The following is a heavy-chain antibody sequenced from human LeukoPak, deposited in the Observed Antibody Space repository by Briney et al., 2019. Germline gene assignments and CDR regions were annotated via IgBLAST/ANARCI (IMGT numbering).Heavy chain of an antibody. D-gene: IGHD3-22*01. CDR2: IIPIFGTA. V-gene: IGHV1-69*05. CDR3: ASSPRPTYYYDSSGYYLDY. CDR1: GGTSSSYA. Sequence: SVKVSCKASGGTSSSYAISWVRQAPGQGLEWMGGIIPIFGTANYAQKFQGRVTITTDESTSTAYMELSSLRSEDTAVYYCASSPRPTYYYDSSGYYLDYWGQGTLVTVSS. J-gene: IGHJ4*02.